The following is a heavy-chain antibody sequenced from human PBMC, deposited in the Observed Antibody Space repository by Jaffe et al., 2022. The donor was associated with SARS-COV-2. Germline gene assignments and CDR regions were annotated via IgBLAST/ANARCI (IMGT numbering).Heavy chain of an antibody. V-gene: IGHV4-34*01. J-gene: IGHJ6*03. CDR2: INHSGST. CDR3: ARGLPPSHNYYGSGKPKYYYYYMDV. Sequence: QVQLQQWGAGLLKPSETLSLTCAVYGGSFSGYYWSWIRQPPGKGLEWIGEINHSGSTNYNPSLKSRVTISVDTSKNQFSLKLSSVTAADTAVYYCARGLPPSHNYYGSGKPKYYYYYMDVWGKGTTVTVSS. CDR1: GGSFSGYY. D-gene: IGHD3-10*01.